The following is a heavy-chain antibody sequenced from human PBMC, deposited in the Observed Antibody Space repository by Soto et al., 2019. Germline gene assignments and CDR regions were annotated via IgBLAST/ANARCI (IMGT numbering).Heavy chain of an antibody. CDR3: ARDSPPVDY. J-gene: IGHJ4*02. V-gene: IGHV1-18*01. CDR2: ISAYNGNT. CDR1: GYTFTSYA. Sequence: QVQLVQSGAEVKKPGASVKVSCKASGYTFTSYAISWVRQAPGQGLEWMGWISAYNGNTNYAQKLQGRVTMTTDTXXSTAXXXLXXXXXXXXAXYYCARDSPPVDYWGQGTLVTVSS.